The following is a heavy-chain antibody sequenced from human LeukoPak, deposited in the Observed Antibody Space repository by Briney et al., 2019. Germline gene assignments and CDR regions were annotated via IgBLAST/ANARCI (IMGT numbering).Heavy chain of an antibody. CDR2: IYYSGSA. CDR3: ARKDRGTNFDY. CDR1: GASITSDSYY. D-gene: IGHD2-15*01. Sequence: SETLSLTCTVSGASITSDSYYWSWIRQPAGKGLEWIAYIYYSGSANYNPSLQSRVTISVDRSKNQFSLKLSSVTAADTAVYYCARKDRGTNFDYWGQGTLVTVSS. V-gene: IGHV4-61*10. J-gene: IGHJ4*02.